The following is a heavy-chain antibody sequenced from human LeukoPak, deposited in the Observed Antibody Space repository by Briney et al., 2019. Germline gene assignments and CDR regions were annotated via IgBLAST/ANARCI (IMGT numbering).Heavy chain of an antibody. D-gene: IGHD3-22*01. Sequence: PGGSLRLSCAASGFTFSSYSMNWVRQAPGKGLEWVSSISSSSSYIYYADSVKGRFTISRDNAKNSLYLQMNSLRAEDTAVYYCASTYHYDSSGYYPSLDYWGQGTLVTVSS. J-gene: IGHJ4*02. CDR3: ASTYHYDSSGYYPSLDY. CDR1: GFTFSSYS. V-gene: IGHV3-21*01. CDR2: ISSSSSYI.